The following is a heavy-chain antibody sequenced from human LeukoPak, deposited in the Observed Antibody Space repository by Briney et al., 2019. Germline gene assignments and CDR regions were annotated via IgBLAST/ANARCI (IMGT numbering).Heavy chain of an antibody. D-gene: IGHD2-2*01. CDR1: GFSFSSYA. CDR3: ARSESLGYCSSTSCGPRVYYFDY. J-gene: IGHJ4*02. CDR2: ISGSGGST. V-gene: IGHV3-23*01. Sequence: GGSLRLSCAASGFSFSSYALSWVRQAPGKGLEWVSAISGSGGSTYHADSVKGRFTVSRDNSKNSLYLQMNSLRAEDTPVYYCARSESLGYCSSTSCGPRVYYFDYWGQGTLVTVSS.